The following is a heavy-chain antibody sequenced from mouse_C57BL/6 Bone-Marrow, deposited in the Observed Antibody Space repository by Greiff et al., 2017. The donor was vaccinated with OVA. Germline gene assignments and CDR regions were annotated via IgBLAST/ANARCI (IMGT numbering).Heavy chain of an antibody. V-gene: IGHV1-64*01. D-gene: IGHD1-1*01. J-gene: IGHJ2*01. CDR1: GYTFTSYW. Sequence: QVQLKQPGAELVKPGASVKLSCKASGYTFTSYWMHWVKQRPGQGLEWIGMIHPNSGSTNYNEKFKSKATLTVDKSSSTAYMQLSSLTSEDSAVYYCARWGITTVVVDYFDYWGQGTTLTVSS. CDR3: ARWGITTVVVDYFDY. CDR2: IHPNSGST.